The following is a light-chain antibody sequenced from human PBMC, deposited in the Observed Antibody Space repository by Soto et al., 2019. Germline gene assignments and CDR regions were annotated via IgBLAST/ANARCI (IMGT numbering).Light chain of an antibody. Sequence: DIQMTQSPSTLSASVGDRVTITCRASQSISSWLAWYQQKPGKATKLLIYKTSHLDSGVPSMFSGSGAGTEFSLTISSLQPDDFATYYCQQYKSFSLTFGGGTRVEVK. CDR1: QSISSW. CDR3: QQYKSFSLT. CDR2: KTS. V-gene: IGKV1-5*03. J-gene: IGKJ4*01.